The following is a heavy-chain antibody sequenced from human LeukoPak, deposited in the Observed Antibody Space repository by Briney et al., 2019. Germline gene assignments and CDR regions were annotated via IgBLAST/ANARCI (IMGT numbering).Heavy chain of an antibody. Sequence: SETLSLTCTVSGGSISSYYWSWIRQPPGQGLEWIGYIYYSGSTSYTPSLKSRVTMSLHASKNQFSLRLSSVSASDTAGYYCARSWEIGRVVDSWGQGALDSVSS. CDR1: GGSISSYY. D-gene: IGHD1-26*01. CDR3: ARSWEIGRVVDS. CDR2: IYYSGST. V-gene: IGHV4-59*08. J-gene: IGHJ4*02.